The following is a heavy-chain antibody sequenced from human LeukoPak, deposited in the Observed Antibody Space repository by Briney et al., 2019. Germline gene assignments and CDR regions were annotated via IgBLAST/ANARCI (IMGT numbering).Heavy chain of an antibody. Sequence: AGGSLRLSCAASGFTFSSYGMSWVRQAPGKGLEWVSAISGSGGSTYYADSVKGRFTISRDNSKNTLYLQMNSLRAEDTAVYYCAKDHGGSYHGAAFDIWGQGTMVTVSS. CDR2: ISGSGGST. J-gene: IGHJ3*02. CDR1: GFTFSSYG. V-gene: IGHV3-23*01. D-gene: IGHD1-26*01. CDR3: AKDHGGSYHGAAFDI.